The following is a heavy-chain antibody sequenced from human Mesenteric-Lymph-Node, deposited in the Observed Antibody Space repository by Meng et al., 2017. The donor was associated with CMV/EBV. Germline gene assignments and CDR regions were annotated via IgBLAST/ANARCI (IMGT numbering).Heavy chain of an antibody. J-gene: IGHJ6*02. CDR1: GFTFSSYG. Sequence: LSLTCAASGFTFSSYGMHWVRQAPGKGLEWVAFIRYDGSNKYYADSVKGRFTISRDNSKNTLYLQMNSLRAEDTAVYYCAKDPLGYCSSTSCYSYGMDVWGQGTTVTVSS. D-gene: IGHD2-2*02. CDR3: AKDPLGYCSSTSCYSYGMDV. CDR2: IRYDGSNK. V-gene: IGHV3-30*02.